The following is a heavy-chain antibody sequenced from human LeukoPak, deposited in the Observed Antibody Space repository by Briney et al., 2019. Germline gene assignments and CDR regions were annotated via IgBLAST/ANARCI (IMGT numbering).Heavy chain of an antibody. D-gene: IGHD6-19*01. Sequence: SATLSLTCAVYGGSFSGYYWSWIRQSPGKGLEWIGEINHSGNTNYNPSLTSRVTILVDTSKNQFSLKLTSVTAADTAVYYCARTFRNSGWGIDYWGQGTQVTVSS. V-gene: IGHV4-34*01. CDR1: GGSFSGYY. CDR3: ARTFRNSGWGIDY. J-gene: IGHJ4*02. CDR2: INHSGNT.